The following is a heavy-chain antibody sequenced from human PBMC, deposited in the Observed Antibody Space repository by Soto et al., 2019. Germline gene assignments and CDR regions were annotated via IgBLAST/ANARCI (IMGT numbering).Heavy chain of an antibody. Sequence: HPGGSLRLSCAASGFTFSSYGMHWVRQAPGKGLEWVAVISYDGSNKYYADSVKGRFTISRDNSKNTLYLQMNSLRAEDTAVYYCANLIGYSTVPETPHFDYWGQGTLVTSPQ. CDR2: ISYDGSNK. CDR1: GFTFSSYG. CDR3: ANLIGYSTVPETPHFDY. D-gene: IGHD6-13*01. J-gene: IGHJ4*02. V-gene: IGHV3-30*18.